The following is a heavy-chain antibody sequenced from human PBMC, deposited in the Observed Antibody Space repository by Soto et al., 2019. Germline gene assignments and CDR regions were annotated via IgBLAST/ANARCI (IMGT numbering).Heavy chain of an antibody. Sequence: PGGSLMLYCQGSGYSFNIYWIGWVRPMPGKGLEWMGIIFPGDSDTRYSPSFQGQVTIAADKSISTAYLQWSSLKASDTAMYDCARHAPRHFGMDVWGQGTTVTGSS. J-gene: IGHJ6*02. CDR3: ARHAPRHFGMDV. CDR1: GYSFNIYW. CDR2: IFPGDSDT. V-gene: IGHV5-51*01.